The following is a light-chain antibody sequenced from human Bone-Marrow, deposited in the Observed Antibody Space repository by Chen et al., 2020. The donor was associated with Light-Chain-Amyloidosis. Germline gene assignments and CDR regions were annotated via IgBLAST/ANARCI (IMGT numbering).Light chain of an antibody. CDR3: QVWDRSRDRPV. Sequence: SYVLTQPSSVSVAPGQTATIACGGNNIGSTSVHCYQQTPGQAPLLVVYDDSDRPSGIPERLAGSNSGNTATLTISRVEAGDEADYYCQVWDRSRDRPVFGGGTKLTVL. V-gene: IGLV3-21*02. J-gene: IGLJ3*02. CDR1: NIGSTS. CDR2: DDS.